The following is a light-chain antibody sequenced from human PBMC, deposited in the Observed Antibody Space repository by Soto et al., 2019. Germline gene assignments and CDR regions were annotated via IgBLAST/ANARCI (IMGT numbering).Light chain of an antibody. V-gene: IGKV3-11*01. CDR3: QQRANWALT. CDR1: QSVSRY. CDR2: DAS. Sequence: EILLTQSPATLSLSPGERANLSCRASQSVSRYLAWYQQKPGQAPRLLIYDASNRATGIPARFSGSGSGTDFTLTISSLEPEDFAVYYCQQRANWALTFGGGTKVDIK. J-gene: IGKJ4*01.